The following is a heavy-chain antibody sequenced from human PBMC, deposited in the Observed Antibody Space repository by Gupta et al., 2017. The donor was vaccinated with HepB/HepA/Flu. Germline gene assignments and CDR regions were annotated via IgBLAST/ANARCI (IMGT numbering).Heavy chain of an antibody. CDR3: ARVASLYYDFWSGSRDAAYFQH. CDR1: GDTFGSYA. Sequence: QVQLVQSGAEVKKPGSSVKVSCKASGDTFGSYAISWVRQAPGQGLEWMGEILPVFASTNYAQRFQDRVTVTADDSTSTAYMELSSLRSEDTAVYYCARVASLYYDFWSGSRDAAYFQHWGQGTLVTVSS. D-gene: IGHD3-3*01. V-gene: IGHV1-69*01. J-gene: IGHJ1*01. CDR2: ILPVFAST.